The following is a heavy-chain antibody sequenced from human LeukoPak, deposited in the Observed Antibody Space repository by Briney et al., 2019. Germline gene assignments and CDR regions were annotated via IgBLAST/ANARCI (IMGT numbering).Heavy chain of an antibody. CDR2: IIPILGIA. CDR3: ARGAKTGFDY. D-gene: IGHD4/OR15-4a*01. Sequence: SVKVSCKASGGTFSSYAISWVRQAPGQGLEWMGRIIPILGIANYAQKFQGRVTITADKSTSTAYMELSSLRAEDTAVYYCARGAKTGFDYWGQGTLVTVSS. V-gene: IGHV1-69*04. CDR1: GGTFSSYA. J-gene: IGHJ4*02.